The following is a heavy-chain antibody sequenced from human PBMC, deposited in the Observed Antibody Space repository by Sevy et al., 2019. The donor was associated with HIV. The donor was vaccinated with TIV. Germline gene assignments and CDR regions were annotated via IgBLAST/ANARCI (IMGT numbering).Heavy chain of an antibody. CDR1: GYSISSGYY. V-gene: IGHV4-38-2*01. Sequence: SEILSLTCAVSGYSISSGYYWGWIRQPPGKGLEWIGSIYHSGSTYYNPSLKSRVTISVDTSKNQFSLKLSSVTAADTAVYYCARTMYYDYVWGTHINNWFDPWGQGTLVTVSS. CDR3: ARTMYYDYVWGTHINNWFDP. CDR2: IYHSGST. D-gene: IGHD3-16*01. J-gene: IGHJ5*02.